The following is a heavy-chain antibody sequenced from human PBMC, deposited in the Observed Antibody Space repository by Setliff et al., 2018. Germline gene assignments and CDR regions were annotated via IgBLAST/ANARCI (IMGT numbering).Heavy chain of an antibody. Sequence: ASVKVSCKASGGTFSSYAISWVRQAPGQGLEWMGGIIPIFGTANYAQKFQGRVTITTDESTSTAYMELSSLRSEDTAVYYCARTPLYGIAAAGSKAFDIWGQGTMVTVSS. D-gene: IGHD6-13*01. J-gene: IGHJ3*02. CDR1: GGTFSSYA. CDR2: IIPIFGTA. V-gene: IGHV1-69*05. CDR3: ARTPLYGIAAAGSKAFDI.